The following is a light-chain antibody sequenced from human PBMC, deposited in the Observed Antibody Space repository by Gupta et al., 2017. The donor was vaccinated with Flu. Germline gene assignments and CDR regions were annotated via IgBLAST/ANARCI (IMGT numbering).Light chain of an antibody. J-gene: IGLJ3*02. Sequence: SSNIGSNYVYWYQQLPGTAPKLLIYRNNQRPSGVPDRFSGSKSGTSASLAISGLRSEDEADYYCAAWDDSLSAPWVFGGGTKLTVL. CDR1: SSNIGSNY. V-gene: IGLV1-47*01. CDR2: RNN. CDR3: AAWDDSLSAPWV.